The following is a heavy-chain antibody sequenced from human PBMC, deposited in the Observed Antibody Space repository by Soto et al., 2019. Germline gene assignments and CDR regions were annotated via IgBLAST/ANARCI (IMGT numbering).Heavy chain of an antibody. J-gene: IGHJ4*02. D-gene: IGHD5-12*01. CDR3: ARAGSGGYDWGY. V-gene: IGHV4-30-4*01. CDR1: GGSISSGDYY. Sequence: QVQLQESGSGLVKPSQTLSLTCTVSGGSISSGDYYWSWIRQPPGKGLEWIGYIYYSGSTYYNPSRKSRVTISVDTSKNQFSLKLSSVTAADTAVYYCARAGSGGYDWGYWGQGTLVTVSS. CDR2: IYYSGST.